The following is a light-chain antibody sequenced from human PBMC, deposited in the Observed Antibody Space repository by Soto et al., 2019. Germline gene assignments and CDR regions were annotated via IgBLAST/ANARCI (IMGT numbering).Light chain of an antibody. CDR2: DAS. V-gene: IGKV3-11*01. Sequence: EMVLTQSPATLASSPGERVTRSFRASQSLHSFLNWYQQRPRQAPRPLIYDASKRATGVQDRISGSGSGTDHTPTISSLEPEDFAFYYCQQRTRWPMNFGQGTRLEI. CDR3: QQRTRWPMN. J-gene: IGKJ5*01. CDR1: QSLHSF.